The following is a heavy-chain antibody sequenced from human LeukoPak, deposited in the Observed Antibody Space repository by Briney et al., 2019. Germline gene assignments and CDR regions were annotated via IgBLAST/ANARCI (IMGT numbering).Heavy chain of an antibody. CDR1: GGSISSGGYY. CDR2: IYHSGST. D-gene: IGHD3-10*01. Sequence: SQTLSLTCTVSGGSISSGGYYWSWIRQPPGKGLEWIGYIYHSGSTYYNPSLKSRVTISVDRSKNQFSLKLSSVTAADTAVYYCARTMVRREENWFDPWGQGTLVTVSS. J-gene: IGHJ5*02. CDR3: ARTMVRREENWFDP. V-gene: IGHV4-30-2*01.